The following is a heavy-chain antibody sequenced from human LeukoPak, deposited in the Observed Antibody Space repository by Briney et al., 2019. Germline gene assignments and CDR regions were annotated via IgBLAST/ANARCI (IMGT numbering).Heavy chain of an antibody. CDR1: GFTFSDYY. CDR2: ISSSSSYT. J-gene: IGHJ4*02. D-gene: IGHD3-16*02. V-gene: IGHV3-11*06. CDR3: ARATEDWGSYRYPD. Sequence: PGGSVRLSCAASGFTFSDYYMSWIRQAPGKGLEWVSYISSSSSYTNYADSVEGRFTISRDNAKNSLYLQMNSLRAEDTAVYYCARATEDWGSYRYPDWGQGTLVTVSS.